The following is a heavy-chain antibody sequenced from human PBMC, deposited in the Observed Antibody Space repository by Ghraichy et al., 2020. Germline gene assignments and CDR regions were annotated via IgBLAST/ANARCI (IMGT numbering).Heavy chain of an antibody. CDR1: GGSISSSSYY. V-gene: IGHV4-39*01. J-gene: IGHJ5*02. CDR3: ARKDSSGYLPGFDP. CDR2: IYYSGST. Sequence: SETLSLTCTVSGGSISSSSYYWGWIRQPPGKGLEWIGSIYYSGSTYYNPSLKSRVTISVDTSKNQFSLKLSSVTAADTAVYYCARKDSSGYLPGFDPWGQGTLVTVSS. D-gene: IGHD3-22*01.